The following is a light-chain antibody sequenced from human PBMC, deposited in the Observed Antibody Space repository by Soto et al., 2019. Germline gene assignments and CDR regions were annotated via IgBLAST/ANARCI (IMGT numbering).Light chain of an antibody. CDR2: DAT. CDR3: QQQNYCTPWT. J-gene: IGKJ2*01. Sequence: DIQMTQSPSTLSASVGDRVTITCRASQTISSSLAWYQHKPGKAPKLLIFDATTLQSGVPSRFSGSGFGTEFTLTITGMRPDDFATSYCQQQNYCTPWTFGQGTKLEIK. CDR1: QTISSS. V-gene: IGKV1-5*01.